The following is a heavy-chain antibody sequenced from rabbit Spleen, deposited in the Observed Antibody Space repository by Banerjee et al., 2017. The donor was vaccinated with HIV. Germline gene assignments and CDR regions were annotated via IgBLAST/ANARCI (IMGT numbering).Heavy chain of an antibody. CDR2: IATGSGST. J-gene: IGHJ6*01. V-gene: IGHV1S40*01. CDR3: ARRNYVETAWGGMDF. D-gene: IGHD4-1*01. CDR1: GFSFSSSDW. Sequence: QSLEESGGGLVTPGGSLTVTCTASGFSFSSSDWICWVRQAPGKGLEWIGCIATGSGSTKYATWAKGRFTISKTSSTTVTLQMTSLTAADTATYFCARRNYVETAWGGMDFWGPGTLVTVS.